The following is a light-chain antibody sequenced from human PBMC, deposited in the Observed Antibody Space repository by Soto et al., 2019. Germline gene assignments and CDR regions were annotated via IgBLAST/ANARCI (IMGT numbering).Light chain of an antibody. Sequence: EIVLTQSPGTLSSSPGEKVTVSCRASQNFGSNSLAWYQQRPGQAPKLLIYGASTRAAGSPDRFSGSGSGTDFTLTINRLEPEDFAVYFCQQYAGSPETFGQGTKVDIK. J-gene: IGKJ1*01. CDR1: QNFGSNS. V-gene: IGKV3-20*01. CDR2: GAS. CDR3: QQYAGSPET.